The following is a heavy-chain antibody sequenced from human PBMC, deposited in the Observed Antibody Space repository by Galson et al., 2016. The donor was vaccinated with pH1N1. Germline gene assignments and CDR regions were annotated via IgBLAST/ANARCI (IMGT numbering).Heavy chain of an antibody. J-gene: IGHJ4*02. CDR2: ISTYTGNA. CDR3: ASRRILDCSGGSCYLDS. D-gene: IGHD2-15*01. Sequence: SVKVSCKASGYTFTTYGIDWVRQAPGQGLEWMGWISTYTGNAKYAQKFQGRLTLTTDPFTNIAYMDLGSLTSDDTATYFCASRRILDCSGGSCYLDSWGQCTLVTVSS. V-gene: IGHV1-18*01. CDR1: GYTFTTYG.